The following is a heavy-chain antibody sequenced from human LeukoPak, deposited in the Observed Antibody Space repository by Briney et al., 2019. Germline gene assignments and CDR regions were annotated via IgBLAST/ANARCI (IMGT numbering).Heavy chain of an antibody. D-gene: IGHD5-18*01. J-gene: IGHJ6*02. CDR3: ARDAVDTANAV. CDR1: GFPFSSYW. Sequence: GGSLRLSCAASGFPFSSYWMHWVRQVPGKGLVWVSHINSDGSITSYADSVKGRFTISRDNAKNTLYLQMNSLRAEDTAVYYCARDAVDTANAVWGQGTTVTVSS. V-gene: IGHV3-74*01. CDR2: INSDGSIT.